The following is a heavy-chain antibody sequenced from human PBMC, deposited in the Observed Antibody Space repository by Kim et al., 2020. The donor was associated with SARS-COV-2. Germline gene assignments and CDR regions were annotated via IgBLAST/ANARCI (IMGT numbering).Heavy chain of an antibody. J-gene: IGHJ2*01. CDR1: GFTFSSYG. CDR3: AKDYSRGANPGWYFDL. D-gene: IGHD2-15*01. Sequence: GGSLRLSCAASGFTFSSYGMHWVRQAPGKGLEWVAVISYDGSNKYYADSVKGRFTISRDNSKNTLYLQMNSLRAEDTAVYYCAKDYSRGANPGWYFDLWGRGTLVTVSS. V-gene: IGHV3-30*18. CDR2: ISYDGSNK.